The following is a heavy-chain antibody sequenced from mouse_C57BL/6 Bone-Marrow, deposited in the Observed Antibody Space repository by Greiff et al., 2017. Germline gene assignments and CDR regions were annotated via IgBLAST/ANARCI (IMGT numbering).Heavy chain of an antibody. J-gene: IGHJ2*01. Sequence: VQLQQPGAELVKPGASVKMSCKASGYTFTTYPIEWMKQNPGQGLEWIGIFHPNNDSTNYNEKFKSKATLTVEKSSSTVYLQLSRLTSDDSAVYYCARGGNYGGYYFDYWGQGTTLTVSS. CDR1: GYTFTTYP. D-gene: IGHD2-1*01. V-gene: IGHV1-47*01. CDR2: FHPNNDST. CDR3: ARGGNYGGYYFDY.